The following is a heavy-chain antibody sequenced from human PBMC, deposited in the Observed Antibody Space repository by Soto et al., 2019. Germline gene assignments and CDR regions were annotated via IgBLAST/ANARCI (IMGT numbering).Heavy chain of an antibody. D-gene: IGHD2-2*01. CDR3: ARYPVVVVPAANYGLDV. CDR2: IYYSGNT. CDR1: GVSVSSDIYY. J-gene: IGHJ6*02. Sequence: SETLSLTCSVSGVSVSSDIYYWSWIRHHPGKGLEWIGYIYYSGNTYYNPSLGGRVTISLDTSKNHFSLRLRSVTPADTAVYYCARYPVVVVPAANYGLDVWGQGTTVTVSS. V-gene: IGHV4-31*03.